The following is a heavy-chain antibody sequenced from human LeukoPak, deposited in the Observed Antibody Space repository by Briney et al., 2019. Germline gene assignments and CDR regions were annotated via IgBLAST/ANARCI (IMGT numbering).Heavy chain of an antibody. V-gene: IGHV1-18*01. CDR1: GGTFSNYA. J-gene: IGHJ1*01. CDR2: ISAYNGNT. D-gene: IGHD1-1*01. Sequence: ASVKVSCKASGGTFSNYAINWVRQAPGQGLEWMGWISAYNGNTNYAQKLQGRVTMTTDTYTSTAYMELRSLRSDDTAVYYCASSDGKYFQHWGQGTLVTVSA. CDR3: ASSDGKYFQH.